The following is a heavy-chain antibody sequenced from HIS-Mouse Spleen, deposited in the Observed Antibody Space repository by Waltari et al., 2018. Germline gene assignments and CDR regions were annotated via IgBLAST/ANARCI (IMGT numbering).Heavy chain of an antibody. CDR1: GGSLRSSSYY. V-gene: IGHV4-39*07. CDR3: AREIPYSSSWYDWYFDL. Sequence: QLQLQESGPGLVKPSEPLSLTCPVSGGSLRSSSYYWGWIRQPPGKGLEGIGSIYYSGSTYYNPSLKSRVTISVDTSKNQFSLKLSSVTAADTAVYYCAREIPYSSSWYDWYFDLWGRGTLVTVSS. J-gene: IGHJ2*01. D-gene: IGHD6-13*01. CDR2: IYYSGST.